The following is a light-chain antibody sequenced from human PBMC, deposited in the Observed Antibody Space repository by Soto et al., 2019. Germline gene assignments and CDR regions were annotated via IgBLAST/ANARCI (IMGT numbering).Light chain of an antibody. CDR3: SSYTSSTTYV. J-gene: IGLJ1*01. CDR1: SSDVGGYNY. CDR2: EVT. Sequence: QSSLAQPASVSGSPGQSITISCTGTSSDVGGYNYVSWYQLHPGKAPKLILYEVTNRPSGVSDRFSGSKSGNTASLTISGLQAEDEADYYCSSYTSSTTYVVGHGTKVTVL. V-gene: IGLV2-14*01.